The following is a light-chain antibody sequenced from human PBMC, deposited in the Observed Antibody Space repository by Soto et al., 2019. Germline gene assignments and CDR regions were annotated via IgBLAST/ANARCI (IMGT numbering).Light chain of an antibody. CDR1: QYIGSE. CDR3: LQDYSYPLT. CDR2: KAF. V-gene: IGKV1-6*01. J-gene: IGKJ4*01. Sequence: GDRVTITCRASQYIGSELSWYRQKPGQAPQVLIFKAFALQDGVPSRFSGSGLGTDFTLTISSLQPEDFSTYYCLQDYSYPLTFGVGTKV.